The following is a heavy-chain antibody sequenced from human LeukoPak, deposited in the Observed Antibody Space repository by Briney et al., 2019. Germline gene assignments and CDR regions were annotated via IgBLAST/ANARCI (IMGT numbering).Heavy chain of an antibody. D-gene: IGHD2/OR15-2a*01. CDR2: ISSISSTI. Sequence: PGGPLRLSCTASGFTFNGYGMNWVRQAPGKGLEWVSYISSISSTIYYSDSVKGRFTISRDNSKNTLYLQMNGLRAEDTAVYYCAREIGPLDYWGQGTLVTVSS. V-gene: IGHV3-48*01. CDR3: AREIGPLDY. CDR1: GFTFNGYG. J-gene: IGHJ4*02.